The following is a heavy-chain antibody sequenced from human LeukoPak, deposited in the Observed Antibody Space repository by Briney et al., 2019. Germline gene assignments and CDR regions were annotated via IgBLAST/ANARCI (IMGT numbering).Heavy chain of an antibody. CDR1: GGSISSLY. Sequence: PSETLSLTCSVSGGSISSLYWSWIRQPPGKGLEWIGYIYYTGSTNYNPSLRGRVTMFVDMSKNQFSLRLSSVTAADTAAYYCARHRAYSSSSPFDYWGQGTLVTVSS. V-gene: IGHV4-59*08. J-gene: IGHJ4*02. D-gene: IGHD6-6*01. CDR2: IYYTGST. CDR3: ARHRAYSSSSPFDY.